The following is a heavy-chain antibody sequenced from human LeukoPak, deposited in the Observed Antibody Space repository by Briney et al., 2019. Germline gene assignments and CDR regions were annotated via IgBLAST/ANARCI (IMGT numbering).Heavy chain of an antibody. CDR1: GYTFTSYD. CDR3: ETFGGMVRDTIDY. V-gene: IGHV1-8*01. J-gene: IGHJ4*02. CDR2: MNPNSGNT. D-gene: IGHD3-10*01. Sequence: GASVKVSCKASGYTFTSYDINWVRQATGQGLEWMGWMNPNSGNTGYARKFQGRVTMTRNTSISTAYMELSSLRSEDTAVYYCETFGGMVRDTIDYWGQGTLVTVSS.